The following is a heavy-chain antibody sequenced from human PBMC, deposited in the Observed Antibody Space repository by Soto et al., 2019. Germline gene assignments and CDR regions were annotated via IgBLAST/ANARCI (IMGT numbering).Heavy chain of an antibody. CDR3: ATYGGTSLSTIFGVVTWYYFDY. J-gene: IGHJ4*02. CDR1: GFTFSSYG. V-gene: IGHV3-30*03. D-gene: IGHD3-3*01. Sequence: GGSLRLSCAASGFTFSSYGMHWVRQAPGKGLEWVAVISYDGSNKYYADSVKGRFTISRDNSKNTLYLQMNSLRAEDTAVYYCATYGGTSLSTIFGVVTWYYFDYWGQGTLVTVSS. CDR2: ISYDGSNK.